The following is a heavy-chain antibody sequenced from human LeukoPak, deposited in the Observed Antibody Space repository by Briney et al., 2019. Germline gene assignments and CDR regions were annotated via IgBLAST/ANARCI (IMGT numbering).Heavy chain of an antibody. Sequence: PSQTLSLTCTVSGGSISSGSYYWSWIRQPAGKGLEWIGRIYTSGSTNYNPSLKSRVTISVDTSKNQFSLKLDSVTAADTAVYYCARAKRWLPFDYWGQGTLVTVSS. J-gene: IGHJ4*02. CDR3: ARAKRWLPFDY. D-gene: IGHD5-24*01. CDR1: GGSISSGSYY. V-gene: IGHV4-61*02. CDR2: IYTSGST.